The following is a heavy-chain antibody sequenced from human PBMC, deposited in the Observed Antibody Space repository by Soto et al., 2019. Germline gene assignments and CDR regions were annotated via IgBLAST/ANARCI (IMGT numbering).Heavy chain of an antibody. CDR3: ARDSYYDFWSAYYYYHMDV. V-gene: IGHV3-7*01. CDR2: IKQDGSEK. D-gene: IGHD3-3*01. CDR1: GFTSSIYW. J-gene: IGHJ6*03. Sequence: GGSLRLSCAASGFTSSIYWMTWVRQAPGKGLEWVANIKQDGSEKYYVDSVKGRFTISRDNAKNSLYLQMNSLRAEDTAVYYCARDSYYDFWSAYYYYHMDVWGKGTTVTVSS.